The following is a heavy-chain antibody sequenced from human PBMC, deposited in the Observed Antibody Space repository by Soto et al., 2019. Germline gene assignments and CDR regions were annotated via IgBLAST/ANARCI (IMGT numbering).Heavy chain of an antibody. Sequence: EVQLLESGGGLVQPGGSLRLSCAVSGFTFSNYAMSWVRQAPGKGLEWVSGISGSGGSTSYADSVKGRFTISRDNSKNTLYLQRNSRRAEDTAVYYWAKVLSRTSYYDSSGYYYFDYWGRGTLVTVAS. CDR3: AKVLSRTSYYDSSGYYYFDY. J-gene: IGHJ4*02. V-gene: IGHV3-23*01. CDR2: ISGSGGST. D-gene: IGHD3-22*01. CDR1: GFTFSNYA.